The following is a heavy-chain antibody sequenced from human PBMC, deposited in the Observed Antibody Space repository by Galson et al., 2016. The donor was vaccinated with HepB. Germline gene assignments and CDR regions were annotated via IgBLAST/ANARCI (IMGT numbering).Heavy chain of an antibody. CDR2: IRSGGLT. CDR1: GLIVSSNY. D-gene: IGHD2-15*01. V-gene: IGHV3-53*01. J-gene: IGHJ4*02. Sequence: SLRLSCAASGLIVSSNYMSWVRQTPGKGLEWVSVIRSGGLTYYADPVMGRFTISRDNAKNTVYLQMHSLRAEDTAVYYCVRHSLYCSGGGCSDSFDYWGRGTLVTVSS. CDR3: VRHSLYCSGGGCSDSFDY.